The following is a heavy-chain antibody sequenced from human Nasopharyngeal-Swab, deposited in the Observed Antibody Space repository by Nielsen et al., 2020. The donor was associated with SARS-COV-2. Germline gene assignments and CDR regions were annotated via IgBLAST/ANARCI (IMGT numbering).Heavy chain of an antibody. CDR1: GCSISSGGYY. V-gene: IGHV4-31*03. J-gene: IGHJ4*02. CDR2: IYYSGST. D-gene: IGHD3-22*01. CDR3: ARGAGWRITMIVGADLGYYFDY. Sequence: SETLSLTCTVSGCSISSGGYYWSWIRQHPGKGLEWIGYIYYSGSTYYNPSLKSRVTISVDTSKNHFSLKLSSVTAADTAVYYCARGAGWRITMIVGADLGYYFDYGSQGTLVTVSS.